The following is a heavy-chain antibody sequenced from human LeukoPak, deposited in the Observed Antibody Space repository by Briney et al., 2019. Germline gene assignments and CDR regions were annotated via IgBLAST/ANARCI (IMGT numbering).Heavy chain of an antibody. V-gene: IGHV3-20*04. CDR1: GFTFDDYG. CDR2: INWNGGST. D-gene: IGHD6-6*01. J-gene: IGHJ4*02. CDR3: ARDISSSRGDFDY. Sequence: PGGSLRLSCAASGFTFDDYGMSWVRRAPGKGLEWVSGINWNGGSTGYADSVKGRFTISRGNAKNSLYLQMNSLRAEDTALYYCARDISSSRGDFDYWGQGTLVTVSS.